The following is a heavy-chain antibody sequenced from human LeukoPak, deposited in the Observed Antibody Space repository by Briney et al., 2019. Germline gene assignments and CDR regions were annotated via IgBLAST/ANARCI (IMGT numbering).Heavy chain of an antibody. CDR3: ARVFTAMSVTYYYDSSGYPQDY. CDR1: GYTFTGYY. D-gene: IGHD3-22*01. Sequence: ASVKVSCKASGYTFTGYYMHWVRQAPGQGLEWMGWINPNSGGTNYAQKFQGRVTMTRDTSISTAYMELSRLRSDDTAVYYCARVFTAMSVTYYYDSSGYPQDYWGQGTLVTVPS. J-gene: IGHJ4*02. CDR2: INPNSGGT. V-gene: IGHV1-2*02.